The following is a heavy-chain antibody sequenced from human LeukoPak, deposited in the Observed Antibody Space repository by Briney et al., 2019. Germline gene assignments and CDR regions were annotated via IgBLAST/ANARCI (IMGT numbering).Heavy chain of an antibody. Sequence: SETLSLTCAVYGGSFSGYYWSWIRQPPGRGLEWIGEINHSGSTNYNPFLKSRVTISVDKSKNQFSLKLSSVTAADTAVYYCARDTFRMWSLDAFDIWGQGTMVTVSS. J-gene: IGHJ3*02. CDR2: INHSGST. CDR3: ARDTFRMWSLDAFDI. CDR1: GGSFSGYY. D-gene: IGHD2-15*01. V-gene: IGHV4-34*01.